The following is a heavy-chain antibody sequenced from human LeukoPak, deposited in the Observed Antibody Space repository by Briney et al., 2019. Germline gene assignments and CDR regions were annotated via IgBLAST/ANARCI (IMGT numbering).Heavy chain of an antibody. CDR3: TRDSRLEYCSSTSCSRAYYLDL. J-gene: IGHJ4*02. CDR2: ICDSGRTV. V-gene: IGHV3-11*04. Sequence: PGGSLRLSCAASGFTFSDYYMSWLRQAPGKGLEWVAYICDSGRTVYYADSVKGRFTISRDNSKSTLYLQMNSLRAEDTAVYYCTRDSRLEYCSSTSCSRAYYLDLWGQGTLVTVSS. D-gene: IGHD2-2*01. CDR1: GFTFSDYY.